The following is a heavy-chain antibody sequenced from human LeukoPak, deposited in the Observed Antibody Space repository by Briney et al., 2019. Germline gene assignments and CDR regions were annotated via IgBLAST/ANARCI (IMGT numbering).Heavy chain of an antibody. CDR1: GFTFSSNP. CDR3: ATTKQAPRYFDY. D-gene: IGHD1-1*01. V-gene: IGHV3-23*01. J-gene: IGHJ4*02. CDR2: SNPSGGNT. Sequence: GGSLRLSCAGSGFTFSSNPLSWVGQAPGKGLGGVSASNPSGGNTYYADSVRGRFTISRDNSKNTLYLQMNTLRAEDTAVYYCATTKQAPRYFDYWGQGTLVTVSS.